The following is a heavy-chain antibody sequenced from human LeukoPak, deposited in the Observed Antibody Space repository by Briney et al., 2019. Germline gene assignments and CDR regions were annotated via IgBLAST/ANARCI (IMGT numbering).Heavy chain of an antibody. CDR3: ARKVVNTLSPSNDY. CDR1: GYNFTNYG. V-gene: IGHV1-18*01. CDR2: ISAYNGNT. J-gene: IGHJ4*02. Sequence: GASVKVSCKASGYNFTNYGVSWVRQAPGQGLEWMGWISAYNGNTNYAQKLQGRVTMTTDTSTSTAYMELRSLRSDDTAVYYCARKVVNTLSPSNDYWAQGPLVTVSS. D-gene: IGHD2-21*01.